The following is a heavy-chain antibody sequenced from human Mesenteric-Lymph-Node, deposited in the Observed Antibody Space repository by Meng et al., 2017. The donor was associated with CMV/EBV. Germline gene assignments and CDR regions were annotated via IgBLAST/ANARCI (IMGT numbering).Heavy chain of an antibody. D-gene: IGHD3-16*02. Sequence: GGSLRLSCAASGFRFDDYGMHWVRQAPGKGLEWVSGISWKSGSIGYADSVKGRFTITRDNARNSLYLQMNSLRREDTAIYYCAKALHLGDLSPAGSWGQGTLVTVSS. CDR3: AKALHLGDLSPAGS. CDR1: GFRFDDYG. V-gene: IGHV3-9*01. CDR2: ISWKSGSI. J-gene: IGHJ5*02.